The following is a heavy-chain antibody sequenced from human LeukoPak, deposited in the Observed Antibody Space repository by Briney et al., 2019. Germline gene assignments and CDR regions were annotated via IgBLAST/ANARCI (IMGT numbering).Heavy chain of an antibody. CDR2: TSYDGSNK. V-gene: IGHV3-30*03. CDR3: WTGTGAFDY. CDR1: GFMFSSYG. J-gene: IGHJ4*02. Sequence: PRRSLRLSCAASGFMFSSYGMHWVRQAPGEGLEWVAVTSYDGSNKYYVDSVKGRFTISRDNSKNTLYLQMNSLRAEDTAEYYCWTGTGAFDYWGQGTLVTVSS. D-gene: IGHD3/OR15-3a*01.